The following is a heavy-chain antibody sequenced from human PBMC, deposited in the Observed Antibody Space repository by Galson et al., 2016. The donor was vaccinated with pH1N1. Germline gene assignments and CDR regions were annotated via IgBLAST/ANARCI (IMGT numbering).Heavy chain of an antibody. D-gene: IGHD3-16*02. CDR1: GFTFSNYW. Sequence: SLRLSCAASGFTFSNYWMHWVRQVPGKGLEWVANIKEDGSETYYVGSVRGRFTISSDNAKNSLYLQMNSLRDEDTALYYCARAIGSRSAYWGQGTLVTVSS. CDR2: IKEDGSET. V-gene: IGHV3-7*01. CDR3: ARAIGSRSAY. J-gene: IGHJ4*02.